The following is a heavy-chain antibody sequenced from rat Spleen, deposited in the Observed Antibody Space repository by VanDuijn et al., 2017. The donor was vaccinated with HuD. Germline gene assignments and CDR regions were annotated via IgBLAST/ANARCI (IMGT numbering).Heavy chain of an antibody. Sequence: EVQLVESGGGFVQPGRSLNLSCAASGFTFNNYDMAWVRQAPTKGLEWVATISSDGRRNYYRDSVKGRFTISRDNAKSTLYLQMNSLRSEDTATYYCARHGLRRVPLWYFDFWGPGTMVTVSS. D-gene: IGHD1-11*01. V-gene: IGHV5-29*01. CDR3: ARHGLRRVPLWYFDF. CDR1: GFTFNNYD. CDR2: ISSDGRRN. J-gene: IGHJ1*01.